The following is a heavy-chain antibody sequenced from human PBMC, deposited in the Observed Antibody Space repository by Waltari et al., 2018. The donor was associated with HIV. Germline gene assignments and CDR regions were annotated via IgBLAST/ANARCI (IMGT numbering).Heavy chain of an antibody. CDR2: IIPILGIA. CDR3: ASGYSSSWIADEYYYYGMDV. V-gene: IGHV1-69*04. J-gene: IGHJ6*02. Sequence: QVQLVQSGAEVKKPGSSVKVSCKASGGTFSSYAISWVRQAPGQGLEWMGRIIPILGIANYAQKFQGRVTITADKSTSTAYMELSSLRSEDTAVYYCASGYSSSWIADEYYYYGMDVWGQGTTVTISS. CDR1: GGTFSSYA. D-gene: IGHD6-13*01.